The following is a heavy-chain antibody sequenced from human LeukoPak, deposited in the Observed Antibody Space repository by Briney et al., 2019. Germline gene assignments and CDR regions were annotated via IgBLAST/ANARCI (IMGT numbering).Heavy chain of an antibody. CDR3: AKQSYYDGSGYKYYFDY. J-gene: IGHJ4*02. CDR1: GFTFSSYG. Sequence: GGSLRLSCAASGFTFSSYGMHWVRQAPGKGLEWVAFIRYDGSNKYYADSVKGRFTISRDNAKNSLYLQMNSLRAEDTAVYYCAKQSYYDGSGYKYYFDYWGQGTLVTVSS. D-gene: IGHD3-22*01. CDR2: IRYDGSNK. V-gene: IGHV3-30*02.